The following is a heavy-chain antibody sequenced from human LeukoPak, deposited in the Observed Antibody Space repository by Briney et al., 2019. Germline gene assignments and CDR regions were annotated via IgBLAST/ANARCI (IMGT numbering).Heavy chain of an antibody. CDR2: IYSGGSP. CDR3: ARDLNYYDSSGYGH. V-gene: IGHV3-53*01. J-gene: IGHJ4*02. Sequence: GGSLRLSCAASGFTFSTNYMSRVRQAPGKGLEGGSVIYSGGSPYYADSVKGRFTISRDNSKNTLYLQMNSLRAEDTAVYYCARDLNYYDSSGYGHWGQGTLVTVSS. D-gene: IGHD3-22*01. CDR1: GFTFSTNY.